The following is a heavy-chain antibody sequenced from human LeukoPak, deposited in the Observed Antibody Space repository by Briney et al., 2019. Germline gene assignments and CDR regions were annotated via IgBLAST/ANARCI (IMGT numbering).Heavy chain of an antibody. D-gene: IGHD4-17*01. CDR3: ARPDYGDYVRLDY. Sequence: GESLKISCKGSGYSFTSYWIGWVRQMPGKGLEWMGIIYPGDSDTRYSPSFQGQVTISADKSISTACLQWSSLKASDTAMYYCARPDYGDYVRLDYWGQGTLVTVSS. CDR2: IYPGDSDT. V-gene: IGHV5-51*01. CDR1: GYSFTSYW. J-gene: IGHJ4*02.